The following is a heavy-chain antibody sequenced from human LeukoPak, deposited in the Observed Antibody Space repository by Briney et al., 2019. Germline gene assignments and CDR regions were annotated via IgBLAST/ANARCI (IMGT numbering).Heavy chain of an antibody. Sequence: GSLRLSCVASGFTFDDYAMHWVRQPPGEGLEWIGTIYHTGSTYYNPSLKSRVTISVDTSKNQFSLKLNSVTAADTAVYYCARTSTIVATDYWGQGTLVTVSS. CDR1: GFTFDDYA. CDR3: ARTSTIVATDY. V-gene: IGHV4-38-2*01. J-gene: IGHJ4*02. CDR2: IYHTGST. D-gene: IGHD5-12*01.